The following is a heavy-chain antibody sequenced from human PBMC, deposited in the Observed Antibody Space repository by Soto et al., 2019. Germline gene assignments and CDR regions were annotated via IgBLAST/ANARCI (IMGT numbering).Heavy chain of an antibody. D-gene: IGHD3-3*01. CDR2: IYYSGST. V-gene: IGHV4-39*01. Sequence: TLSLTCTVSGGSISSSSYYWGWIRQPPGKGLEWIGSIYYSGSTYYNPSLKSRVTISVDTSKNQFSLKLSSVTAADTAVYYCATYDFWSGSARFDYWGQGTLVTVSS. J-gene: IGHJ4*02. CDR3: ATYDFWSGSARFDY. CDR1: GGSISSSSYY.